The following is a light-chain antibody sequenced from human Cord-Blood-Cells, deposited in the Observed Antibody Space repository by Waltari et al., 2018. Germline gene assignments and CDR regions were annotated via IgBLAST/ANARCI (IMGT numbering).Light chain of an antibody. Sequence: QSALTQPASVSGSTGQSITISCTGTSSDVGGYNYVSRYQQHPGKAPKLMIYEVSNRPSGVSNRFSGSKSGNTASLTISGLQAEDEADYYCSSYTSSSTPYVFGTGTKVTVL. V-gene: IGLV2-14*01. CDR3: SSYTSSSTPYV. J-gene: IGLJ1*01. CDR1: SSDVGGYNY. CDR2: EVS.